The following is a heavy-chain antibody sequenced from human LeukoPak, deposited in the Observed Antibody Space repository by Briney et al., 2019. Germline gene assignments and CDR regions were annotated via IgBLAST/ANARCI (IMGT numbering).Heavy chain of an antibody. CDR1: GGSISSSNW. Sequence: SGTLSLTCAVSGGSISSSNWWSWVRQPPGQGLEWIGEIYHSGSTNYNPSLKGRVTISVDKSKNQFSLKLSSVTAADTAVYYCARERGGATFDYWGQGTLVTVSS. J-gene: IGHJ4*02. D-gene: IGHD3-10*01. V-gene: IGHV4-4*02. CDR2: IYHSGST. CDR3: ARERGGATFDY.